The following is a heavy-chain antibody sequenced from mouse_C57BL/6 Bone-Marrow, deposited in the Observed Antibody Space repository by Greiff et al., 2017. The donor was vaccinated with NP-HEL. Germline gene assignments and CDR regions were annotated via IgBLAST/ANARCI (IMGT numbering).Heavy chain of an antibody. V-gene: IGHV1-81*01. CDR1: GYNFTSYG. CDR2: IYPRSGNT. J-gene: IGHJ1*03. Sequence: VQGVESGAELARPGASVKLSCKASGYNFTSYGISWVKQRTGQGLEWIGEIYPRSGNTYYNEKFKGKATLTADKSSSTAYMELRSLTSEDSAVYFCARSNYGNYRWYFDVWGTGTTVTVSS. D-gene: IGHD2-1*01. CDR3: ARSNYGNYRWYFDV.